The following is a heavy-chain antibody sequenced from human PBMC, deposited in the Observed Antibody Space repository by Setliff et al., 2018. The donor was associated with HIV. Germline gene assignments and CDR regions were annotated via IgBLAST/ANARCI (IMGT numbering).Heavy chain of an antibody. V-gene: IGHV4-59*11. Sequence: PSETLSLTCTVSGGSIRSHYWNWIRQSPGKGLEWIGYIHYRGSTNYNPSLKSRVIISVDMSKNQFSLKLTSVTAADTAVYYCARDFEASYCGGDCYSGWFDSWGQGILGTV. CDR3: ARDFEASYCGGDCYSGWFDS. CDR2: IHYRGST. D-gene: IGHD2-21*01. CDR1: GGSIRSHY. J-gene: IGHJ5*01.